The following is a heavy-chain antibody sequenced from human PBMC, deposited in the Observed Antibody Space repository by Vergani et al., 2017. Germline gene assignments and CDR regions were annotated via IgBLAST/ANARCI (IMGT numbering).Heavy chain of an antibody. Sequence: QVQLQQSGPGLVKPSPTLSLTCAISGDSVSSNSAAWNWISQSPSRGLEWLGRTYYGSKWYNDYAVSVKSRITIKPDTSKNQFSLQLNSVTPEDTAVYYCAKDLVGYSSGWETFDYWGQGTLVTVSS. J-gene: IGHJ4*02. CDR3: AKDLVGYSSGWETFDY. CDR2: TYYGSKWYN. D-gene: IGHD6-19*01. CDR1: GDSVSSNSAA. V-gene: IGHV6-1*01.